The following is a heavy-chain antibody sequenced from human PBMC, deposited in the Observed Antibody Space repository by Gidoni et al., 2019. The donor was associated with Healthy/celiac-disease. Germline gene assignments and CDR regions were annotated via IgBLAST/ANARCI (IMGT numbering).Heavy chain of an antibody. V-gene: IGHV1-18*01. Sequence: QLQLVQSGAEVKKPGASVKVSCKSSGSTFTSYGISWVRQAPGQGLEWMGWISAYNGNTNDAQKLQGRVTMTTDTSTSTDYMELRRLRSDDTAVYYCARETAAGTPFDYWGQGTLVTVSS. CDR3: ARETAAGTPFDY. CDR2: ISAYNGNT. D-gene: IGHD6-13*01. CDR1: GSTFTSYG. J-gene: IGHJ4*02.